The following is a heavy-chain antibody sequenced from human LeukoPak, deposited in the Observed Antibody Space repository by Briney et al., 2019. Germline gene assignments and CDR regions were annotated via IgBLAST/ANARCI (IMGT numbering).Heavy chain of an antibody. J-gene: IGHJ3*02. Sequence: PETLSPTSTVSARSLSSISYYWGWIRQPPGKGLEWIGSIYYSGSTYYNPSLKSRVTISVDTSKNQFSLKLSSVTAADTAVYYCARESGSYYMWDAFDIWGQGTMVTVSS. V-gene: IGHV4-39*01. CDR3: ARESGSYYMWDAFDI. CDR1: ARSLSSISYY. D-gene: IGHD1-26*01. CDR2: IYYSGST.